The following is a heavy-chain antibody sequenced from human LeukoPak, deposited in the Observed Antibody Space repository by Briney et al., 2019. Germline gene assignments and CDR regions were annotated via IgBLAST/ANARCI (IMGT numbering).Heavy chain of an antibody. CDR1: GFTFSSYS. V-gene: IGHV3-21*04. J-gene: IGHJ3*02. CDR2: ISSSSSYI. CDR3: ARGPYGSGSQHAFDI. Sequence: GGSLRLSCAASGFTFSSYSMNWVRQAPGKGLEWVSSISSSSSYIYYADSVKGRFTISRDNAKNSLYLQINSPRAEDTAVYYCARGPYGSGSQHAFDIWGQGTMVTVSS. D-gene: IGHD3-10*01.